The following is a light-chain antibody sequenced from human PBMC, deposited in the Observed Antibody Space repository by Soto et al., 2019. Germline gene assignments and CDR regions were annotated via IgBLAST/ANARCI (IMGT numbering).Light chain of an antibody. CDR3: QQRSNWPIT. V-gene: IGKV3-11*01. J-gene: IGKJ5*01. CDR2: HTS. CDR1: QSVGGS. Sequence: VVMTHSPANLSVSPWLGSTLYVRASQSVGGSLAWYQQRPGQAPRLLVYHTSNRATGIPDRFSASGSGTDFTLTISSLEPEDFAVYYCQQRSNWPITFGQGTRLEIK.